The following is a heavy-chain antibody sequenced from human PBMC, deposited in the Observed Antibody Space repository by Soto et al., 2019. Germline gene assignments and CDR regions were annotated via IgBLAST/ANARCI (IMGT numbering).Heavy chain of an antibody. CDR1: GFTFSSYW. D-gene: IGHD2-8*02. CDR2: IKQDGSEK. J-gene: IGHJ6*02. Sequence: AGSLRLSCAASGFTFSSYWMSWVRQAPGKGLDWVANIKQDGSEKYYVDSVKGRFTISRDNAKNSLYLQMNSLRAEDTAVYYCARERGGLSGYYYYGMDVWGQGTTVTVS. V-gene: IGHV3-7*01. CDR3: ARERGGLSGYYYYGMDV.